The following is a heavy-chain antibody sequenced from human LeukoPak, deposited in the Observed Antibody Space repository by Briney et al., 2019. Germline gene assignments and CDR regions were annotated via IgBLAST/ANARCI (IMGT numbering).Heavy chain of an antibody. Sequence: GGSLTLSCVPSVFTLSINGMHWVRQAARKGLEWVSFIFTAGDPFYPGSVKGRFTIPRENAKHSLYLQMNSLPAGDTAVYYCARGYGSGSYDGMDVWGKGTTVTVSS. J-gene: IGHJ6*04. CDR3: ARGYGSGSYDGMDV. CDR1: VFTLSING. V-gene: IGHV3-13*05. CDR2: IFTAGDP. D-gene: IGHD3-10*01.